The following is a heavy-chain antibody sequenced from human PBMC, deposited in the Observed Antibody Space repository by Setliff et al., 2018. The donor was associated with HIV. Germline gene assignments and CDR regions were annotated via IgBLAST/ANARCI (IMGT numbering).Heavy chain of an antibody. Sequence: ASVKVSCKASGYTFTSYGTNWVRQAPGQGLEWMGWINTNTGNPTYAQGFTGRFVFSLDTSVSTTYLQISSLKAEDTAVYYCARGYCSGGTCYAGLFDYWGRGTLVTVSS. J-gene: IGHJ4*02. CDR2: INTNTGNP. CDR3: ARGYCSGGTCYAGLFDY. CDR1: GYTFTSYG. D-gene: IGHD2-15*01. V-gene: IGHV7-4-1*02.